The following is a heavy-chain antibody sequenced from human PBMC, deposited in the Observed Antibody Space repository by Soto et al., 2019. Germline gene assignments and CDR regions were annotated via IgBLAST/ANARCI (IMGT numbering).Heavy chain of an antibody. CDR3: ARARGTGYSNCGALDY. D-gene: IGHD4-4*01. CDR2: IYSGRST. J-gene: IGHJ4*02. CDR1: GFTVSSNY. V-gene: IGHV3-66*01. Sequence: EVQLVESGGGLVQPGGSLRLSCAASGFTVSSNYMSWVRQAPGKGLEWFSVIYSGRSTYYAASVNGRFTISRDNSTTTLYLPMYSRRAEDTAVYYCARARGTGYSNCGALDYWGQGTLVIVCS.